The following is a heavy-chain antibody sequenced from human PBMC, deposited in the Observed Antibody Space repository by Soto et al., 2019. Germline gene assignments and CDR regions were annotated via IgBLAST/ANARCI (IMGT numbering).Heavy chain of an antibody. D-gene: IGHD3-22*01. CDR2: IYYSGST. CDR3: ARAYDSSAYYDFWSAP. V-gene: IGHV4-30-4*01. J-gene: IGHJ5*02. Sequence: PSETLSLTCTVSGGSISSGDYYWSWIRQPPGKGLEWIGYIYYSGSTYYNPSLKSRLTISVDTSKNQFSLKLSSVTAADTAVYYCARAYDSSAYYDFWSAPWGQGTLVTVSS. CDR1: GGSISSGDYY.